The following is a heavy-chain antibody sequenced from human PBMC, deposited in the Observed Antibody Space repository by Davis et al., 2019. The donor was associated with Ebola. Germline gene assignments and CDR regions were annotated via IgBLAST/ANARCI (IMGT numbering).Heavy chain of an antibody. CDR3: AKPGYSSSWYVAASFDY. CDR2: ISGSGGST. J-gene: IGHJ4*02. CDR1: GFTFSSYA. V-gene: IGHV3-23*01. D-gene: IGHD6-13*01. Sequence: GESLKISCADSGFTFSSYAMSWVRQAPGKGLEWVSAISGSGGSTYYADSVKGRFTISRDNSKNTLYLQMNSLRAEDTAVYYCAKPGYSSSWYVAASFDYWGQGTLVTVSS.